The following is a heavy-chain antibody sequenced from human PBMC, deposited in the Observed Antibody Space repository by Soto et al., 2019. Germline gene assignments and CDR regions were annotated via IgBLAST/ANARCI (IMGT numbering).Heavy chain of an antibody. CDR3: TTGLSNGYYNFDY. V-gene: IGHV3-15*01. CDR1: GFTFRNAW. J-gene: IGHJ4*02. D-gene: IGHD3-22*01. CDR2: IKGEADGGTT. Sequence: PGGSLILSCAASGFTFRNAWMSWVRQAPGKGLEWVGRIKGEADGGTTDYAAPVKGRITISRDHSKDTLYLQMNSLKTEDTAVYYCTTGLSNGYYNFDYWGQGTPVTVSS.